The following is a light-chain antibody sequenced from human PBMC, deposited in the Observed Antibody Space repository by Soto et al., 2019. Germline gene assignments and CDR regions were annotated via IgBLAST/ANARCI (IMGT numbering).Light chain of an antibody. V-gene: IGLV9-49*03. Sequence: QAVVTQPPSASASLGASVTLTCTLSSGSSDYKVDWYQQRPGKGPRFVMRVGTGGIVGSKGDGIPDRFSVLGSGLNRYLTIKNIQEEDEGDYHCGADHGSGSNFVYVFGTGTKLTVL. CDR3: GADHGSGSNFVYV. CDR2: VGTGGIVG. CDR1: SGSSDYK. J-gene: IGLJ1*01.